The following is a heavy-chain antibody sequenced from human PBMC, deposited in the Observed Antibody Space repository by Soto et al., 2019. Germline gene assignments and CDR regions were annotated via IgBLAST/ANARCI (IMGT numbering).Heavy chain of an antibody. Sequence: EVQLLESGGNLVQPGGSLRLSCAASGFGFNTYAMSWVRQAPGKGPEWVSTISGDGDFTDYPDSVKGRFTISRDNSKNTLYLQMNSLRADDTAVYYCANQGARRPYYVDYWGQGTLVTVSS. CDR2: ISGDGDFT. V-gene: IGHV3-23*01. J-gene: IGHJ4*02. CDR1: GFGFNTYA. D-gene: IGHD6-6*01. CDR3: ANQGARRPYYVDY.